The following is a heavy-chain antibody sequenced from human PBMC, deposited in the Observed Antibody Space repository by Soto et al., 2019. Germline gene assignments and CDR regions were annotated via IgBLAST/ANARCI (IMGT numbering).Heavy chain of an antibody. V-gene: IGHV5-51*01. CDR2: SDT. Sequence: SDTRYSPSFQGQVTISVDKSISTAYVQWSGLKASDTAIYYCATVKTGSYPSLASWGQGTLVTVSS. CDR3: ATVKTGSYPSLAS. D-gene: IGHD1-26*01. J-gene: IGHJ5*02.